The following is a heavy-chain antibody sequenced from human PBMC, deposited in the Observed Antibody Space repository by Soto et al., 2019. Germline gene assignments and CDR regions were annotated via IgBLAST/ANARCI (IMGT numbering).Heavy chain of an antibody. V-gene: IGHV3-21*01. Sequence: GGSLRLSCAASGFTFSSYSMNWVRQAPGKGLEWVSSISGSSTYIYYADSVQGRFTISRDNAKSSLYLQMNSLRVEDTAVYYCAREAELTYYDFWSGEQVTKTWFDPWGQGTLVTVSS. CDR3: AREAELTYYDFWSGEQVTKTWFDP. CDR1: GFTFSSYS. J-gene: IGHJ5*02. D-gene: IGHD3-3*01. CDR2: ISGSSTYI.